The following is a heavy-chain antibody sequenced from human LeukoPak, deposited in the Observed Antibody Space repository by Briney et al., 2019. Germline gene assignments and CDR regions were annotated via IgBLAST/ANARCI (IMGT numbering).Heavy chain of an antibody. D-gene: IGHD3-16*02. CDR3: ARSEARFMLS. Sequence: GGSLRLSCAASGFTFSSYWMHWVRQAPGKGLVWVSRINSDGSGTTYADSVKGRFTISRDNAKNSLFLQMNSLRAEDTAVYYCARSEARFMLSWGQGTLVTVSS. V-gene: IGHV3-74*01. CDR1: GFTFSSYW. J-gene: IGHJ4*02. CDR2: INSDGSGT.